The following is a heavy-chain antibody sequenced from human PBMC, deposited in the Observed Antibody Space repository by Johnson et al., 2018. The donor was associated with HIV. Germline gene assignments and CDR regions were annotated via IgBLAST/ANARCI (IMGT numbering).Heavy chain of an antibody. J-gene: IGHJ3*02. CDR3: ARDSTPWGGDYVGYAFDI. V-gene: IGHV3-11*04. CDR1: GFTFSDYY. D-gene: IGHD4-17*01. Sequence: QVQLVESGGGLVKPGGSLRLSCAASGFTFSDYYMNWIRQAPGKGLEWVSYISSSGITIYYADPVKGRFTISRDNAKNSLSLLMNSLRPEDTAVYYCARDSTPWGGDYVGYAFDIWGQGTMVTVSS. CDR2: ISSSGITI.